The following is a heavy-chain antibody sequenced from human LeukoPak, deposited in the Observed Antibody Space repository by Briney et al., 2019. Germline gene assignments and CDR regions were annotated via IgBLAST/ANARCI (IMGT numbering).Heavy chain of an antibody. J-gene: IGHJ4*02. D-gene: IGHD6-6*01. CDR3: AKDITGGRSSSYFDS. V-gene: IGHV3-9*01. Sequence: GGSLRLSCAASGFTFDAYAMHWVRQAPGKGLEWVSGISWNGGGMGYAVSVKGRFTISRDNAKNSLYLQMNSLRDEDTALYYCAKDITGGRSSSYFDSWGQGTLVTVSS. CDR2: ISWNGGGM. CDR1: GFTFDAYA.